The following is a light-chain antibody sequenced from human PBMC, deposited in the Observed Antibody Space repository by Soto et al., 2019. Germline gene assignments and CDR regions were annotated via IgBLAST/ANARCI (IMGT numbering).Light chain of an antibody. CDR2: DVT. Sequence: QSALTQPRSVSGSPGQSITISCTGTSSDVGGYNYVSWYQLHPGKAPILIIYDVTKRPSGVPDRFSGSKSGNTASLTISGLQAEDEADYYCCSYAGSVLFGGGTQLTVL. V-gene: IGLV2-11*01. CDR3: CSYAGSVL. J-gene: IGLJ2*01. CDR1: SSDVGGYNY.